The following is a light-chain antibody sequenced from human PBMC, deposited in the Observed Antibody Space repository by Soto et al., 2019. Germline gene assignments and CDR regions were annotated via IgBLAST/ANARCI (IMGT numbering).Light chain of an antibody. V-gene: IGKV1-5*01. CDR3: QHYNSLPS. CDR2: DAS. CDR1: QSISRY. Sequence: DIQMPQSPSTLSASVGDRVTITCRASQSISRYLAWYQKKPGEAPKLLIYDASSLQGGVSSRFSASGSGTEFSLSISSLQPEDLATYYCQHYNSLPSFGPGTKVEIK. J-gene: IGKJ3*01.